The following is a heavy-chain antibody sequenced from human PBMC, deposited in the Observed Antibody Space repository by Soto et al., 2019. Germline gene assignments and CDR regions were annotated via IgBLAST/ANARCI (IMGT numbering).Heavy chain of an antibody. J-gene: IGHJ4*02. CDR1: GFSFSDFG. CDR3: AKDPSTGYVDY. Sequence: GGSLSLSCAAPGFSFSDFGMTWVRQAPGKGLEWVSTIHREGTNTHYADSVKGRFTISRDNSKDTLYLEMNSLRAEDTAIYFCAKDPSTGYVDYWGQGPRVTVSS. D-gene: IGHD3-9*01. V-gene: IGHV3-23*01. CDR2: IHREGTNT.